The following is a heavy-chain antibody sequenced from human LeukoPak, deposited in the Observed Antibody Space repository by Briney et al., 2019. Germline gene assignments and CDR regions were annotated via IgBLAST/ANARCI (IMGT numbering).Heavy chain of an antibody. J-gene: IGHJ4*02. D-gene: IGHD4-17*01. V-gene: IGHV4-39*01. CDR3: ASPLTTPDY. CDR1: GGSISSSSYY. Sequence: SETLSLTCTVSGGSISSSSYYWGWIRQPPGKGLEWIGSIYYSGGTYYNPSLKSRVTISVDTSKNQFSLKLSSVTAADTAVYYCASPLTTPDYWGQGTLVTVSS. CDR2: IYYSGGT.